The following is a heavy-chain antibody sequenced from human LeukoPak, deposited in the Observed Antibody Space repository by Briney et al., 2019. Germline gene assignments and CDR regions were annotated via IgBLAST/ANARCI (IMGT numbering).Heavy chain of an antibody. D-gene: IGHD3-10*01. V-gene: IGHV4-34*01. CDR3: VSDYYGSGNYYRPD. J-gene: IGHJ4*02. CDR1: GGSFSGYY. Sequence: PSETLSLTCAVYGGSFSGYYWSWIRQPPGKGLEWIGEINHSGSTNYNPSLKSRVTTSVDTSKNQFSLKLSSVTAADTAVYYCVSDYYGSGNYYRPDWGQGTLVIVSS. CDR2: INHSGST.